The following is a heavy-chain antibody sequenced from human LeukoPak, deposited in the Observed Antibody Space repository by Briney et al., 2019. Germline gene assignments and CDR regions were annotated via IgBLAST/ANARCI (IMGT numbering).Heavy chain of an antibody. CDR1: GYTFTGYY. CDR3: ARVTTIFGVVISHDAFDI. V-gene: IGHV1-2*02. D-gene: IGHD3-3*01. Sequence: ASVKVSCKASGYTFTGYYMHWVRQAPGQGLEWMGWINPNSGGTNYAQKFQGRVTMTRDTSISTAYMELSRLRSDDTAVYYCARVTTIFGVVISHDAFDIWGQGTMVTVSS. J-gene: IGHJ3*02. CDR2: INPNSGGT.